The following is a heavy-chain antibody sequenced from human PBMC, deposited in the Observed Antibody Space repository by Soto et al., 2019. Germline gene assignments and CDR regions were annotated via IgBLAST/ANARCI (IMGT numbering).Heavy chain of an antibody. CDR3: ARGPSCGGDCYLFDY. CDR2: INPGGGRT. CDR1: GYTFTSYY. J-gene: IGHJ4*02. D-gene: IGHD2-21*02. Sequence: QVQLVQSGAEVTKPGASVKLSCKASGYTFTSYYIHWVRQAPGQGLEWVAMINPGGGRTKNAQMFQGRVTLTIYTSTGTVDMELSSLTSADTAVYYCARGPSCGGDCYLFDYWGQGSLVTVSS. V-gene: IGHV1-46*01.